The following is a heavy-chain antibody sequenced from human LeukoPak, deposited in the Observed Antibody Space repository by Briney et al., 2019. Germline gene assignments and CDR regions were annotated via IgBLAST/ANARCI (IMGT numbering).Heavy chain of an antibody. V-gene: IGHV1-8*01. CDR3: ARGRGIVATIYYYYYGMDV. D-gene: IGHD5-12*01. CDR2: MNPNSGNT. CDR1: GYTFPSYD. J-gene: IGHJ6*02. Sequence: ASVKVSCKASGYTFPSYDINWVRQSTGQGLEWMGWMNPNSGNTGYAQKFQGRVTMTRNTSISTAYMELSSLRSEDTAVYYCARGRGIVATIYYYYYGMDVWGQGTTVTVSS.